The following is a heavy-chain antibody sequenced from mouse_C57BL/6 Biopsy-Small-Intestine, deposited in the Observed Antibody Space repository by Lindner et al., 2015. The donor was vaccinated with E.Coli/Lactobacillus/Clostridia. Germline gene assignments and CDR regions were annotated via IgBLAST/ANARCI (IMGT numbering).Heavy chain of an antibody. Sequence: SVKVSCKASGYKFSDYYIHWVRQVPGQGLEWLGWINPETGDTTYAQKLQDRVSLSRDTPTETVYMELRSLRSADTATYYCARVRVIAVGGKGRFDSWGQGTLVTVSS. CDR3: ARVRVIAVGGKGRFDS. CDR2: INPETGDT. CDR1: GYKFSDYY. D-gene: IGHD1-1*01. V-gene: IGHV14-2*02. J-gene: IGHJ4*01.